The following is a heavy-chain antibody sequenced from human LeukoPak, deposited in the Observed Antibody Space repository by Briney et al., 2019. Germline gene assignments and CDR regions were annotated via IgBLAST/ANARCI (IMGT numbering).Heavy chain of an antibody. CDR1: GGSISSSSYY. CDR2: IYYSGST. J-gene: IGHJ5*02. CDR3: AREGRGDYGDYYLGS. V-gene: IGHV4-61*01. D-gene: IGHD4-17*01. Sequence: PSETLSLTCTVSGGSISSSSYYWSWIRQPPGKGLEWIGYIYYSGSTNYNPSLKSRVTISVDTSKNQFSLRLSSVTAADTAVYYCAREGRGDYGDYYLGSWGQGTLVTVSS.